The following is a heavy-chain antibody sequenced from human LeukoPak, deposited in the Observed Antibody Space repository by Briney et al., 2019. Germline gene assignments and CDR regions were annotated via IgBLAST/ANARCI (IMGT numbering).Heavy chain of an antibody. V-gene: IGHV3-48*03. Sequence: GGSLRLSCAASGFTFSSYEMNWVRQAPGKGLEWVSYISSSGSTIYYADTVKGRFTISRDNAKNSLYLQMNSLRAEDTAVYYCAELGITLIGVVWGEGTTVTISS. J-gene: IGHJ6*04. CDR1: GFTFSSYE. D-gene: IGHD3-10*02. CDR3: AELGITLIGVV. CDR2: ISSSGSTI.